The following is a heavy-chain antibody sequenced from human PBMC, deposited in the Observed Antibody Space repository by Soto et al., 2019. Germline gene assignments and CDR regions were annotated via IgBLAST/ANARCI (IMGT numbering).Heavy chain of an antibody. J-gene: IGHJ4*02. V-gene: IGHV3-23*01. CDR1: GFTIRSYA. CDR2: ISDRGDTT. CDR3: EKDKAGTKSLDY. D-gene: IGHD1-1*01. Sequence: PGGSLRLSCAVSGFTIRSYAMSWVRQAPGKGLEWVSAISDRGDTTHYADSVKGRFTISRDTAKNTLHLQMNTLRVEDTAVYYCEKDKAGTKSLDYWGRGTLVTVSS.